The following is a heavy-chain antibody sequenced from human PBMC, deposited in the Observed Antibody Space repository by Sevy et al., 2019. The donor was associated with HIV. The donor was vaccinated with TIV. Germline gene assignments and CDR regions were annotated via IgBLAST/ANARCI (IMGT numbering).Heavy chain of an antibody. CDR2: IWYDGTNK. V-gene: IGHV3-33*01. CDR3: ARDKLPPVMVTMVRGALSYFFDY. D-gene: IGHD3-10*01. J-gene: IGHJ4*02. CDR1: GFTFSSYG. Sequence: GGSLRLSCAASGFTFSSYGMHWVRQAPDKGLEWVAVIWYDGTNKYYADSVKGRFTISRDNSKNTLYLQMSSLRVEDTAVYYCARDKLPPVMVTMVRGALSYFFDYWGQGTLVTVSS.